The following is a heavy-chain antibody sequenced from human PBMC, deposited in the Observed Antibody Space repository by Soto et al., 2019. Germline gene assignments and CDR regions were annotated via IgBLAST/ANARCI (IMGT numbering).Heavy chain of an antibody. Sequence: GGSLRLSCAASGSTFSSYAMSWVRQAPGKGLEWVSAISSLGGGTYYADSVKGRFTITRDNSKNTLSLQMDSLRVDDTAIYYYAKERDSSGYYGYYGMDVWGHGTTVTVSS. CDR2: ISSLGGGT. D-gene: IGHD3-22*01. CDR1: GSTFSSYA. V-gene: IGHV3-23*01. CDR3: AKERDSSGYYGYYGMDV. J-gene: IGHJ6*02.